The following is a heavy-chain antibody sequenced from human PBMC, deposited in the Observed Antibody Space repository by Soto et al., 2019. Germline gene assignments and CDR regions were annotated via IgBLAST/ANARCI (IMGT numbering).Heavy chain of an antibody. CDR1: GGSFSGYY. V-gene: IGHV4-34*01. J-gene: IGHJ6*02. CDR2: INHSGST. CDR3: ARDSLRGEYSSGWVASWYYGMDV. D-gene: IGHD6-19*01. Sequence: QVQLQQWGAGLLKPSETLSLTCAVYGGSFSGYYWSWNRQPPGKGLEWIGEINHSGSTNYNPSLKSRVTISVDTSKNQFSLKLSSVTAADTAVYYCARDSLRGEYSSGWVASWYYGMDVWGQGTTVTVSS.